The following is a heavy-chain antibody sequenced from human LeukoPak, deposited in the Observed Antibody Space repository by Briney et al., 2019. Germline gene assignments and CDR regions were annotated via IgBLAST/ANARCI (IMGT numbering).Heavy chain of an antibody. CDR3: ARDYAYCGGDCPPEFDP. V-gene: IGHV3-74*01. CDR1: GFTFSSYW. CDR2: INSDGSST. D-gene: IGHD2-21*02. J-gene: IGHJ5*02. Sequence: PGGSLRLSCAASGFTFSSYWMHWVRRAPGKGLVWVSRINSDGSSTSYADSVKGRFTISRDNAKNTLYLQMNSLRAEDTAVYYCARDYAYCGGDCPPEFDPWGQGTLVTVSS.